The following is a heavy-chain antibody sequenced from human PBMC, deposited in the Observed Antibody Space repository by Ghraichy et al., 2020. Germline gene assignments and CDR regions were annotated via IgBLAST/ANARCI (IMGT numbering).Heavy chain of an antibody. CDR1: GFTFSSYG. D-gene: IGHD4-11*01. Sequence: GGSLRLSCAASGFTFSSYGMHWVRQAPGKGLEWVAFIRYDGSNKYYADSVKGRFTISRDSSKNTLYLQMNSLRAEDTAVYYCAKDDYSQFDYWGQGTLVTVSS. J-gene: IGHJ4*02. V-gene: IGHV3-30*02. CDR3: AKDDYSQFDY. CDR2: IRYDGSNK.